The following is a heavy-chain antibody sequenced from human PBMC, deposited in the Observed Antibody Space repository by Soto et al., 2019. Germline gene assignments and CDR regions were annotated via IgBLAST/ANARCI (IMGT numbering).Heavy chain of an antibody. V-gene: IGHV3-53*01. CDR3: HGYGY. Sequence: EVQVVESGGGLIQPGGSLRLSCEVSGFSVTANYMSWVRQAPGKGLEWVSVIYSGGSTYYVDSVKGRFSISRDISKNTLYLHMNSLGAEDTAVYYCHGYGYWGQGTLVTVSS. D-gene: IGHD5-12*01. CDR2: IYSGGST. CDR1: GFSVTANY. J-gene: IGHJ4*02.